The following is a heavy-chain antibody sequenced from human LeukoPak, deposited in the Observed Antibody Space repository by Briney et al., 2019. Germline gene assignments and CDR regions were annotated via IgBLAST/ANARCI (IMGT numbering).Heavy chain of an antibody. Sequence: GGSLRLSCAASGFSFHYYAMHWVRQAPGKGLEWVAVISYDGANEYYADSVKGRLTISRENSKNTLYMEMSSLRPEDPAVYYCARPIDNGSGSYYFPYWGQGTLVTVSS. J-gene: IGHJ4*02. CDR2: ISYDGANE. V-gene: IGHV3-30-3*01. CDR3: ARPIDNGSGSYYFPY. D-gene: IGHD3-10*01. CDR1: GFSFHYYA.